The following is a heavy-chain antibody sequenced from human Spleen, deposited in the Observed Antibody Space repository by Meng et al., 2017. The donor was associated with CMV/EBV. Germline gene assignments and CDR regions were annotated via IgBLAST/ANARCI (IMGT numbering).Heavy chain of an antibody. V-gene: IGHV4-61*01. D-gene: IGHD6-13*01. CDR2: IYYSGGT. CDR3: ACGRDYSRSPFDY. CDR1: GFSISSGNYY. Sequence: SETLSLTCTVSGFSISSGNYYWSWIRQPPGKGLEWIGYIYYSGGTHYNPSLKSRVTISVDTSKNQFSLKLSSVSAADTAVYYCACGRDYSRSPFDYWGQGTLVTVSS. J-gene: IGHJ4*02.